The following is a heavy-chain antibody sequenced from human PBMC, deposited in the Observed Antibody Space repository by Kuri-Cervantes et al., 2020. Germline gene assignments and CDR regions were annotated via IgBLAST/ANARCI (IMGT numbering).Heavy chain of an antibody. CDR2: LNPKTGGT. CDR3: ASSVVVITNDAFDF. D-gene: IGHD3-22*01. Sequence: ASVKVSCKASGYTFRTFGLHWVRQAPRQGLEWMGWLNPKTGGTRYAQKFQGRVTMTRDTSISTAYMELSRLRSDDTAVYYCASSVVVITNDAFDFWGRGTMVTVSS. CDR1: GYTFRTFG. J-gene: IGHJ3*01. V-gene: IGHV1-2*02.